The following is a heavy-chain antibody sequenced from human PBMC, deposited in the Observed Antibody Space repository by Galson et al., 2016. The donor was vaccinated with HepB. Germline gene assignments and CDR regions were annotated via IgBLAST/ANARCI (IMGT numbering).Heavy chain of an antibody. CDR1: GFVFSNFG. CDR2: ISTRRTT. D-gene: IGHD1-1*01. J-gene: IGHJ4*02. V-gene: IGHV3-23*01. Sequence: SLRLSCAASGFVFSNFGLSWVRQAPGKGLEWVASISTRRTTYYSDSVQGRFTIPRDNSNNTLYLQMNGLRAEDTAVYYCAKERLVRRIFDHWGQGNLLTVSS. CDR3: AKERLVRRIFDH.